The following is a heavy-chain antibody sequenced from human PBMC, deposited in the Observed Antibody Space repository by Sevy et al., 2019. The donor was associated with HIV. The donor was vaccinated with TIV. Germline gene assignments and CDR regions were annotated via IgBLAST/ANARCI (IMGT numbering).Heavy chain of an antibody. V-gene: IGHV4-4*07. J-gene: IGHJ5*02. CDR1: GGSISSYY. Sequence: SETLSLTCTVSGGSISSYYWSWIRQPAGKGLEWIGRIYTSGSTNYNPSLKSRVTMSVDTSKNQFSLKLSSVTAADTAVYYCAREAMTTVRGWFDPWDQGTLVTVSS. CDR2: IYTSGST. D-gene: IGHD4-17*01. CDR3: AREAMTTVRGWFDP.